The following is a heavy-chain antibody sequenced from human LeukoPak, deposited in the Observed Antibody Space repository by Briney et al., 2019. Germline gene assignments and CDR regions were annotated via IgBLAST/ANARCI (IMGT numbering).Heavy chain of an antibody. CDR1: GGSISSYY. D-gene: IGHD6-13*01. CDR3: ARLGLAAAGTLDY. J-gene: IGHJ4*02. V-gene: IGHV4-59*01. Sequence: PSETLSLTCTVSGGSISSYYWSWIRKPPGKGLEWIGYIYYSGITNYNPPLKSRVTISVDTSKNQFSLKLSSVTAADTAVYYCARLGLAAAGTLDYWGQGTLVTVSS. CDR2: IYYSGIT.